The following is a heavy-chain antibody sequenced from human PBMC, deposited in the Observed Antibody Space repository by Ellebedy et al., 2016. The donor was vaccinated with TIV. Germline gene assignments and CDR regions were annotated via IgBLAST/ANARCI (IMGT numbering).Heavy chain of an antibody. CDR3: ARDSIAASGTFDY. CDR1: GYPFTGYY. J-gene: IGHJ4*02. Sequence: AASVKVSCKGSGYPFTGYYLHWVRQAPGQGLERMEWINPNSGDTSSAQKFQGRVTLTRDTSSSAAYMELRRLGSADTAVYYCARDSIAASGTFDYWGQGTLVTVSP. D-gene: IGHD6-13*01. V-gene: IGHV1-2*02. CDR2: INPNSGDT.